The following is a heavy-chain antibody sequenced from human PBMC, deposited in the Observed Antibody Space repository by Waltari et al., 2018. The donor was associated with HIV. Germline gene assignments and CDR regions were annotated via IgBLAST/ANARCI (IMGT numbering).Heavy chain of an antibody. CDR3: ARGVGGSYFDY. CDR1: GFTFSSYV. J-gene: IGHJ4*02. V-gene: IGHV3-30-3*01. Sequence: QVQLVESGGGGVPPGRSLRPSCAASGFTFSSYVMQWVRQAPGKGLEWVAVISYDGSNKYYADSVKRRFTISRDNSKNTLYLQMNSLRAEDTAVYDCARGVGGSYFDYWGQGTLVTVSS. CDR2: ISYDGSNK. D-gene: IGHD1-26*01.